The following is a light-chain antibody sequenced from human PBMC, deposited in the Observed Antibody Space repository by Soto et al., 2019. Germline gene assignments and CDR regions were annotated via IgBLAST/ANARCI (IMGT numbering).Light chain of an antibody. CDR1: QSISSW. Sequence: DIQMTQSPSTLSASVGDRVTITCRASQSISSWLAWYHQKPGRAPRLLIYDASSLESGVPSKFSGSGSGTEFTLTISSRQPDDFATYYCQQYNSYPITFGGGTKVEIK. J-gene: IGKJ4*01. CDR2: DAS. CDR3: QQYNSYPIT. V-gene: IGKV1-5*01.